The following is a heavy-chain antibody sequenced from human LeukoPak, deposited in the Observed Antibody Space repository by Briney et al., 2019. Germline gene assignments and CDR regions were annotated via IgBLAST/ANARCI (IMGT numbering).Heavy chain of an antibody. D-gene: IGHD3-22*01. CDR1: GFTFSNAW. CDR2: IKSKTDGGTT. Sequence: GGSLRLSCAASGFTFSNAWMSWVRQAPGKGLEWVGRIKSKTDGGTTDYAAPVKGRFTISRDDSKNTLYLQMNSLKTEDTAVYYCTTLVIVPYYYYGMDVWGQGTTVTVSS. V-gene: IGHV3-15*01. CDR3: TTLVIVPYYYYGMDV. J-gene: IGHJ6*02.